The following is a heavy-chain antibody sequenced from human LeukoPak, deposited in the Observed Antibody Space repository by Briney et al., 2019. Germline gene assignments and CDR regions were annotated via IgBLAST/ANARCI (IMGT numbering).Heavy chain of an antibody. V-gene: IGHV1-24*01. CDR1: GYTLTELS. J-gene: IGHJ5*02. D-gene: IGHD6-13*01. CDR3: ATNLIAAAGTENWFDP. Sequence: ASVKVSCKVSGYTLTELSMHWVRQAPGKGLEWMGGFDPEDGETIYAQKFQGRVTMTEDTSTDTAYMELSSLRSEDTAVYYCATNLIAAAGTENWFDPWGQGTLVTVSS. CDR2: FDPEDGET.